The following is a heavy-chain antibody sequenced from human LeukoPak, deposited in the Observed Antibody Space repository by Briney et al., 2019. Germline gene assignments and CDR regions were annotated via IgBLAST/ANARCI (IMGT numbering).Heavy chain of an antibody. Sequence: GGSLRLSCAASGFSVSSNYMNWVRQAPGKGLEWVSVIYSDGSKYYADSVKGRFTISRDNLENMLYLQGNSLRAEDTAVYYCARGSGLFDYWGQGTLVTVSS. D-gene: IGHD1-26*01. CDR2: IYSDGSK. CDR1: GFSVSSNY. CDR3: ARGSGLFDY. J-gene: IGHJ4*02. V-gene: IGHV3-53*01.